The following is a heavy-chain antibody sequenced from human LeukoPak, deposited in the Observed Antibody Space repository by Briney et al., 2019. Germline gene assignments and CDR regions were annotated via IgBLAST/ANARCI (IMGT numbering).Heavy chain of an antibody. CDR2: IYHSGST. CDR1: GGSISSGGYS. V-gene: IGHV4-30-2*03. Sequence: SQTLSLTCAVSGGSISSGGYSWSWIRQPPGKGLEWIGYIYHSGSTYYNPPLKSRVTISVDTSKNQFSLKLSSVTAADTAVYYCARLGVTDGGTTDAFDIWGQGTMVTVSS. CDR3: ARLGVTDGGTTDAFDI. D-gene: IGHD4-23*01. J-gene: IGHJ3*02.